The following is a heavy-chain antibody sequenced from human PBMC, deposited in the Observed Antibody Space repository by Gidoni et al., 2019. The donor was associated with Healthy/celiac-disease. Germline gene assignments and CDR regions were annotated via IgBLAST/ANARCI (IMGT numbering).Heavy chain of an antibody. CDR2: ISGSGGST. CDR1: GFSFSSYA. D-gene: IGHD3-10*01. J-gene: IGHJ4*02. CDR3: AKVVGSRDHFDY. V-gene: IGHV3-23*01. Sequence: EVQLLEAGGGLVQPGGSLRLSCAASGFSFSSYAMSWVRQAPGKGLEWVSAISGSGGSTYYADSVKGRFTISRDNSKNTLYLQMNSLRAEDTAVYYCAKVVGSRDHFDYWGQGTLVTVSS.